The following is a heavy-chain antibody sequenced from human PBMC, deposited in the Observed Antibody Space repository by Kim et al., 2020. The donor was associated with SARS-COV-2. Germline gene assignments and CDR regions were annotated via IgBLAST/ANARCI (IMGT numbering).Heavy chain of an antibody. V-gene: IGHV4-4*02. CDR3: ARAPYYYDSSGYYY. J-gene: IGHJ4*02. Sequence: SETLSLTCAVSGGSISSSNWWSWVRQPPGKGLEWIGEIYHSGSTNYNPSLKSRVTISVDKSKNQFSLKLSSVTAADTAVYYCARAPYYYDSSGYYYWGQGTLVTVSS. CDR1: GGSISSSNW. CDR2: IYHSGST. D-gene: IGHD3-22*01.